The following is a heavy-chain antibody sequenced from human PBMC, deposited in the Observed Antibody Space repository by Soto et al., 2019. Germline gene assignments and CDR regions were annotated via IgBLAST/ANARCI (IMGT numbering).Heavy chain of an antibody. CDR2: ISYDGSDK. CDR3: AIPRNIVIWFGELPDV. CDR1: GFTFSSHA. V-gene: IGHV3-30-3*01. J-gene: IGHJ6*02. D-gene: IGHD3-10*01. Sequence: QVQLVESGGGVVQPGRSLRLSCAASGFTFSSHAMHWVSQAPGKGLEWVGVISYDGSDKYYAVSVKGRFTISRDNSKNTLYLQMNSLRVEDTAAYYCAIPRNIVIWFGELPDVWGQGTTVIVS.